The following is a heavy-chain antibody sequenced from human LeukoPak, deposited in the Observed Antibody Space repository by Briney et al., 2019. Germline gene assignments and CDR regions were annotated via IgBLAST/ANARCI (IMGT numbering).Heavy chain of an antibody. CDR3: ARGRDSSSSWYFDL. CDR2: INHSGST. Sequence: SETLSLACAVYGGSFSGYYWSWIRQPPGKGLEWIGEINHSGSTNYNPSLKSRDTISVDTSKNQFSLKLSSVTAADTAVYYCARGRDSSSSWYFDLWGRGTLVTVSS. D-gene: IGHD6-6*01. J-gene: IGHJ2*01. CDR1: GGSFSGYY. V-gene: IGHV4-34*01.